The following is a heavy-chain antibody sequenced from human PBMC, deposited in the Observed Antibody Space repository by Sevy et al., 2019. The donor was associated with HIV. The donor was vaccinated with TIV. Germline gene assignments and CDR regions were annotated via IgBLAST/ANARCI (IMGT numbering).Heavy chain of an antibody. CDR3: SRSYFYDVTGYYRAGFFDN. J-gene: IGHJ4*02. D-gene: IGHD3-9*01. CDR2: IYYSGNT. V-gene: IGHV4-39*01. Sequence: SETLSLTCSVSDGSISSTIYFWEWIRQPPGKGLEWIGNIYYSGNTEYNTSLKNRVTISLDTSKIQFSLTLRPVTAADTAVYYCSRSYFYDVTGYYRAGFFDNWGQGTLVTVSS. CDR1: DGSISSTIYF.